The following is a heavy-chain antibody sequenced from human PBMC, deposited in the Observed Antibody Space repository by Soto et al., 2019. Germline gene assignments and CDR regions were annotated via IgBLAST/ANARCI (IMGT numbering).Heavy chain of an antibody. CDR1: GYTFTGYY. D-gene: IGHD3-3*01. J-gene: IGHJ4*02. Sequence: ASVKVSCKDSGYTFTGYYMHWVRQAPGQGLEWMGWINPNSGGTNYAQKFQGRVTMTRDTSISTAYMELSRLRSDDTAVYYCARRGKGFLEWLLYDYWGQGTLVTVSS. CDR2: INPNSGGT. V-gene: IGHV1-2*02. CDR3: ARRGKGFLEWLLYDY.